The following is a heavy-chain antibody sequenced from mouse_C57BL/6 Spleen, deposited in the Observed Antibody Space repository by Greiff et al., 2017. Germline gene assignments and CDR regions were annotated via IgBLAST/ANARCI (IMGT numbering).Heavy chain of an antibody. V-gene: IGHV10-3*01. J-gene: IGHJ3*01. CDR2: IRSKSSNYAT. D-gene: IGHD2-3*01. CDR1: GFTFNTYA. Sequence: EVKLVESGGGLVQPKGSLKLSCAASGFTFNTYAMHWVRQAPGKGLEWVARIRSKSSNYATYYADSVKDRFTISRDDSQSRLYLQMNNLKTEDTAMCYCVREDGPPRGFAYWGKGTLVTVSA. CDR3: VREDGPPRGFAY.